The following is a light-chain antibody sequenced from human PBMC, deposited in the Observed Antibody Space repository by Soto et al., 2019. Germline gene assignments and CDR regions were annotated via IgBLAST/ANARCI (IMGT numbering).Light chain of an antibody. CDR1: QSVSSN. CDR3: QQYNNWPPIT. Sequence: IVLTQSPSTLSLSPGERATLSCRASQSVSSNLAWYQQKPGQAPRLLIYGASTRATGIPARFSGSGSGTEFTLTISSLQSEDFAVYYCQQYNNWPPITFGQGTRLEIK. CDR2: GAS. V-gene: IGKV3-15*01. J-gene: IGKJ5*01.